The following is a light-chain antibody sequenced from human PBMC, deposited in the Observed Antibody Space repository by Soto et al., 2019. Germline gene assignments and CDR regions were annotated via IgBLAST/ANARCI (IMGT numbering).Light chain of an antibody. CDR1: QSVSSN. CDR3: QQYNNWPPIT. Sequence: IVLTQSPSTLSLSPGERATLSCRASQSVSSNLAWYQQKPGQAPRLLIYGASTRATGIPARFSGSGSGTEFTLTISSLQSEDFAVYYCQQYNNWPPITFGQGTRLEIK. CDR2: GAS. V-gene: IGKV3-15*01. J-gene: IGKJ5*01.